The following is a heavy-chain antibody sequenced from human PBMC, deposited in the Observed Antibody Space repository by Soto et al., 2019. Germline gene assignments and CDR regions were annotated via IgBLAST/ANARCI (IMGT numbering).Heavy chain of an antibody. Sequence: PGESLKISGKGSVYSFAGYWIAWVRQKPGKGLEWMGRIDPSDSQTYYSPSFRGHVTISATKSITTVFLQWSSLRASDTAMYYCARQIYDSDTGPNFQYYFDSWGQGTPVTVSS. J-gene: IGHJ4*02. D-gene: IGHD3-22*01. CDR2: IDPSDSQT. CDR1: VYSFAGYW. V-gene: IGHV5-10-1*01. CDR3: ARQIYDSDTGPNFQYYFDS.